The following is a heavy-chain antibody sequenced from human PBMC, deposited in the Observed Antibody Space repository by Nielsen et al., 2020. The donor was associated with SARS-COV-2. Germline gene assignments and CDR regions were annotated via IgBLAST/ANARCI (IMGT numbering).Heavy chain of an antibody. J-gene: IGHJ5*02. CDR1: GGSINSYY. D-gene: IGHD2-15*01. V-gene: IGHV4-59*01. CDR2: IYYSGST. Sequence: SETQSLTCTVSGGSINSYYWSWIRQPPGKGLEWIGYIYYSGSTNYNPSLKSRVTISVDTSKNQFSLRLSSLTAADTAVYYCARVIDVYCSGSRCYSGIWFDPWGQGTLVTVSS. CDR3: ARVIDVYCSGSRCYSGIWFDP.